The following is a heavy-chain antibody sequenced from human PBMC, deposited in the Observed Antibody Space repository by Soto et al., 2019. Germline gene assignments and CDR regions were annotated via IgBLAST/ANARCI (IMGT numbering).Heavy chain of an antibody. CDR3: AKDGWLRRANWFDT. Sequence: PGGSLRLSCAASGFTFSSYAMSWVRQAPGKGLEWVSAISGSGGSTYYADSVKGRFTISRDNSKNTLYLQMNGMRAEDTAVYYCAKDGWLRRANWFDTWGQGTLVTVSS. J-gene: IGHJ5*02. CDR2: ISGSGGST. D-gene: IGHD5-12*01. V-gene: IGHV3-23*01. CDR1: GFTFSSYA.